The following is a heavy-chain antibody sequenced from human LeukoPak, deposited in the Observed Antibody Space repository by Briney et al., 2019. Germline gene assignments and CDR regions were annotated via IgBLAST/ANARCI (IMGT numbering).Heavy chain of an antibody. CDR1: GFTFSSYA. CDR2: ISGSGGST. D-gene: IGHD1-26*01. Sequence: GGSLRLSCAASGFTFSSYAMSWVRQAPGKGLEWVSAISGSGGSTYYADSVKGRFTISRDNSKNTLYLQMNSLRAEDTAVYYCAEVCARGRAFDIWGQGTMVTVSS. CDR3: AEVCARGRAFDI. V-gene: IGHV3-23*01. J-gene: IGHJ3*02.